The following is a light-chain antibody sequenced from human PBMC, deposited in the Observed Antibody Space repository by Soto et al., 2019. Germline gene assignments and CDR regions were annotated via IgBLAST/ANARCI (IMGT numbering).Light chain of an antibody. Sequence: EIVMTQSPATLSVSPGERATLSCRVSQSVSTSLAWYQQKPGQAPRLLIYGASTRASGIPDRFGGSGSGTDFTLTISSLQSEDFAVYYCHQYDSWPRTFGQGTNVEI. J-gene: IGKJ1*01. CDR1: QSVSTS. CDR2: GAS. V-gene: IGKV3-15*01. CDR3: HQYDSWPRT.